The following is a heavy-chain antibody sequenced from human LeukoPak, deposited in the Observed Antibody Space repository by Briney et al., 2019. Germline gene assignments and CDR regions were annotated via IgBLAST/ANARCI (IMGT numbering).Heavy chain of an antibody. CDR1: GYSFTSYW. V-gene: IGHV5-51*01. Sequence: KLGESLKISCKGFGYSFTSYWIGWVRQMPGKGLEWVGLIYPGESDIRYSPSFQGQVTISADKSISTAYLQWSSLKASDTAMYYCARQTYYYDSSGSIDYWGQGTLVTVSS. D-gene: IGHD3-22*01. CDR3: ARQTYYYDSSGSIDY. CDR2: IYPGESDI. J-gene: IGHJ4*02.